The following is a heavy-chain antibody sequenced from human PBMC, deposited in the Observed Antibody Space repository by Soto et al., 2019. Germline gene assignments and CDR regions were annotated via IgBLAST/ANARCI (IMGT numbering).Heavy chain of an antibody. CDR1: GGSFSGYY. D-gene: IGHD6-13*01. V-gene: IGHV4-34*01. CDR3: ARGRIAARPIYSSSWYGGVICFDY. CDR2: INHSGST. J-gene: IGHJ4*02. Sequence: SETLSLTCAVYGGSFSGYYWSWIRQPPGKGLEWIGEINHSGSTNYNPSLKSRVTISVDTSKNQFSLKLSSVTAADTAVYYCARGRIAARPIYSSSWYGGVICFDYWGQGTLVTVSS.